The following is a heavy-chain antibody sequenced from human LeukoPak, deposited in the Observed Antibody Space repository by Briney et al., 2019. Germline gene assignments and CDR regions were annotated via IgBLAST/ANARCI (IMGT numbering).Heavy chain of an antibody. V-gene: IGHV3-7*01. CDR3: ASGRQLGY. CDR1: GFTFSNYR. Sequence: ASLRLSCAASGFTFSNYRMSWVRQAPGKGLEWVANIKEEGSEKYYVDSVKGRFTISRDNARNSLYLQMNSLRAEDTAVYYCASGRQLGYWGQGTLVTVSS. J-gene: IGHJ4*02. CDR2: IKEEGSEK. D-gene: IGHD6-13*01.